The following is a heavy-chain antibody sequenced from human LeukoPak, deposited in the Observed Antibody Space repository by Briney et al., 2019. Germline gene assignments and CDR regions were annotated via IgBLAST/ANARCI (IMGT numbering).Heavy chain of an antibody. CDR1: GFTFSDYN. Sequence: GGSLRLSCAASGFTFSDYNMNWVRQAPGKGLEWVSSISSGSSYIYYADSVKGRFTISRDNAKNSLYLQMNSLRAEDTAVYYCAGLDYGSGLWPAAVGYWGQGTLVTVSS. J-gene: IGHJ4*02. D-gene: IGHD3-10*01. CDR3: AGLDYGSGLWPAAVGY. CDR2: ISSGSSYI. V-gene: IGHV3-21*01.